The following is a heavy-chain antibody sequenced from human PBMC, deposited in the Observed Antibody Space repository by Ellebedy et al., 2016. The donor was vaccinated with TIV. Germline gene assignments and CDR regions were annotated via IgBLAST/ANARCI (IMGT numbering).Heavy chain of an antibody. V-gene: IGHV4-59*08. CDR1: DASLSGHY. Sequence: AGSLRLSXDVYDASLSGHYWSWIRQPPGKGLEWIGYIHYSGSTDYNPSLKSRVTISVDTSKNQFSLQLSSVTAADTAVYYCARIHRFCSGGRCYVFDNWGQGTLVTVSS. CDR3: ARIHRFCSGGRCYVFDN. D-gene: IGHD2-15*01. J-gene: IGHJ4*02. CDR2: IHYSGST.